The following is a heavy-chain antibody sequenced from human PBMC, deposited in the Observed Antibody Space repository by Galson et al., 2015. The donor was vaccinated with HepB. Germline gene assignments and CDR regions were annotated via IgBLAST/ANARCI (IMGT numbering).Heavy chain of an antibody. Sequence: SVKVSCKASGLIFTSYTLTWVRQAPGQGLEWMGAIILFSGAPNYAQKFQGRVTITADESTRTAYMELSSLRSEDTAVYYCARDLDYGGNAGGSWFESWGQGTLVSVSS. CDR3: ARDLDYGGNAGGSWFES. CDR1: GLIFTSYT. CDR2: IILFSGAP. D-gene: IGHD4-23*01. J-gene: IGHJ5*01. V-gene: IGHV1-69*13.